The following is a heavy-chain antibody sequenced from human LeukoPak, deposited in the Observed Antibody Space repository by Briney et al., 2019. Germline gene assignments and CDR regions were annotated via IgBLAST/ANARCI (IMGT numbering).Heavy chain of an antibody. CDR1: GFTFSNYA. V-gene: IGHV3-23*01. J-gene: IGHJ4*02. CDR3: ARDLVGATSTFAY. Sequence: GGSLRLSCAGSGFTFSNYAMNWVRQAPGPGLKWVSGIIGSGDETYFADSVRGRFTISRDNSKNTLYLQMNSLRAEDTALYYCARDLVGATSTFAYWGQGTLVTVSS. CDR2: IIGSGDET. D-gene: IGHD1-26*01.